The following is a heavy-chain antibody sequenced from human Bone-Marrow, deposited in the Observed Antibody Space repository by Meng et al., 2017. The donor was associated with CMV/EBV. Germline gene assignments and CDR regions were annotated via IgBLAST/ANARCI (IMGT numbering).Heavy chain of an antibody. Sequence: SETLSLTCTVSGGSISSYYWSWIRQLPGKGLEWIGYIYYSGSTNYNPSLKSRVTISVDTSKNQFSLKLSSVTAADTAVYYCARGGSHTYYDFWSGSNWFDPWGQGTLVTVSS. V-gene: IGHV4-59*01. J-gene: IGHJ5*02. CDR3: ARGGSHTYYDFWSGSNWFDP. D-gene: IGHD3-3*01. CDR1: GGSISSYY. CDR2: IYYSGST.